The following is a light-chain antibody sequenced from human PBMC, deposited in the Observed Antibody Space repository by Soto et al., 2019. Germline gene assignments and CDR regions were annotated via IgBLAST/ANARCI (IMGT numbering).Light chain of an antibody. V-gene: IGKV3-15*01. CDR2: DAS. Sequence: ILMTQSPATLSVSPGERATLSCRASQSVSNNLAWYQQKPGQAPRLLIYDASTRATGIPARFSGSGSGTEFTLTISGLQSEEFAVYYCQQYINWPPWTFGQGTKVEIK. CDR3: QQYINWPPWT. CDR1: QSVSNN. J-gene: IGKJ1*01.